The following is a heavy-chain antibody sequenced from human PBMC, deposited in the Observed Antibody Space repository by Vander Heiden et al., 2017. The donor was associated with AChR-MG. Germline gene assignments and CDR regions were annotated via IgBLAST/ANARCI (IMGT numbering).Heavy chain of an antibody. D-gene: IGHD6-19*01. CDR1: GGPFSGYY. J-gene: IGHJ5*01. CDR3: ARCYGYSSGWFGY. CDR2: INHSGST. Sequence: HVHLQLSGAVLLNPSETLSLTCLLYGGPFSGYYWGWIRQPPGKGLEWSGEINHSGSTNYNPSLKRRVTISVDTSKNQFSLKLSSVTAADTAVYYCARCYGYSSGWFGYWGQGTMVTVSS. V-gene: IGHV4-34*01.